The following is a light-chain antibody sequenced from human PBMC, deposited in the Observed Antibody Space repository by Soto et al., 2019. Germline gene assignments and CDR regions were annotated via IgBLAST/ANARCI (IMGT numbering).Light chain of an antibody. CDR1: QTIINY. J-gene: IGKJ1*01. V-gene: IGKV1-39*01. CDR2: AAS. Sequence: DIQMTQSPSSLSASVGDRVTITCRASQTIINYLNWYQQKPGKAPKLLIYAASTLQSGVPSRFSGSGSGTDITLSIGSLHPEDFATYYCQKSYRTPRPFGKGNKGEIK. CDR3: QKSYRTPRP.